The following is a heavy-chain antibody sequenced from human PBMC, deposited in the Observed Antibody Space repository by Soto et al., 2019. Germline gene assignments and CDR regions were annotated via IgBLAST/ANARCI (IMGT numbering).Heavy chain of an antibody. CDR2: ISYDGSNK. Sequence: PGGSLRLSCAASGFTFSSYGMHWVRQAPGKGLEWVAVISYDGSNKYYADSVKGRFTISRDNSKNTLYLQMNSLRAEDTAVYYCAKTHYYGSGSYYNEFDYWGQGTLVTVSS. CDR1: GFTFSSYG. CDR3: AKTHYYGSGSYYNEFDY. V-gene: IGHV3-30*18. J-gene: IGHJ4*02. D-gene: IGHD3-10*01.